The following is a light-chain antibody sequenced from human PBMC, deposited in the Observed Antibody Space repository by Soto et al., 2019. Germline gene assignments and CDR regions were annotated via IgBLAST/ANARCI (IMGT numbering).Light chain of an antibody. CDR1: QGISSY. J-gene: IGKJ3*01. CDR3: QQYYSYPFT. V-gene: IGKV1-8*01. Sequence: AIRMTQSPSSLSASTGDRTTITCRASQGISSYLAWYQQKPGKAPKLLIYAASTLQSGVPSRFSGSGSGTDFTLTIICLQSEEFATYYCQQYYSYPFTLGPGTKVFIK. CDR2: AAS.